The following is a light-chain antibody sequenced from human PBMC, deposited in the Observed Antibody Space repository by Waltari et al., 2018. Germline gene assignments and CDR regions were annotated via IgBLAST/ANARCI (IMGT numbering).Light chain of an antibody. J-gene: IGLJ2*01. CDR1: ILAEKY. CDR2: KDT. Sequence: SYELTQPSSVSVSPGPTARITCSGDILAEKYVPWFQQRPGQAPAVVIYKDTERPSGTPDRFSGSTSGTTVTLTISGVQADDEADYYCFCAADMTEIFGGGTRLTVL. V-gene: IGLV3-27*01. CDR3: FCAADMTEI.